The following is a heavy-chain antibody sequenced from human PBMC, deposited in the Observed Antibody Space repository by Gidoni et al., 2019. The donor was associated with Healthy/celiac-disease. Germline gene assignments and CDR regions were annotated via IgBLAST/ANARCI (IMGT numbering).Heavy chain of an antibody. CDR1: GFTFSTFG. CDR2: IWYDGSNK. V-gene: IGHV3-33*01. CDR3: ARGSRESGSIAVAGTLDY. Sequence: QVQLVESGGGVVQPGRSLSLSCAASGFTFSTFGLPWVRQAPGKGLEWVAVIWYDGSNKYYADSVKGRFTSSRDNSKNTLYLQMNSLRAEDTAVYYCARGSRESGSIAVAGTLDYWGQGTLVTVSS. D-gene: IGHD6-19*01. J-gene: IGHJ4*02.